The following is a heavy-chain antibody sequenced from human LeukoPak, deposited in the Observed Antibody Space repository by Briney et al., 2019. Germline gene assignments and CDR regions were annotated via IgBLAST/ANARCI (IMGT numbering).Heavy chain of an antibody. CDR2: INSDGGAA. V-gene: IGHV3-74*01. CDR3: ARDVPHSWFDT. CDR1: GITFGNNW. Sequence: RGTLRLSCAASGITFGNNWMHWVRQGPGKGLVWISRINSDGGAALYADSVKGRFTVSRDNAKNTLYLQMNSLRAEDTAVYYCARDVPHSWFDTWGQGTLVTVSS. J-gene: IGHJ5*02.